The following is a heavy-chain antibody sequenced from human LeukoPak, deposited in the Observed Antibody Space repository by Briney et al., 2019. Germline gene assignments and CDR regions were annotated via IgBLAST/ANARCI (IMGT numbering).Heavy chain of an antibody. Sequence: SQTLSLTCTVSGDSISSGSYYWSWIRQPAGKGLEWIGRIYTSGSTNYNPSLKTRVTMSVDTSKNQFSLMLSSVTAADTAVYYCARGPLTMTRGFDPWGQGTLVTVSS. V-gene: IGHV4-61*02. D-gene: IGHD4-17*01. CDR3: ARGPLTMTRGFDP. CDR2: IYTSGST. CDR1: GDSISSGSYY. J-gene: IGHJ5*02.